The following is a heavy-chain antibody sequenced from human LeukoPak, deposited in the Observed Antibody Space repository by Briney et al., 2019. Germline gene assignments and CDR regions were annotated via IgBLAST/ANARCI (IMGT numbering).Heavy chain of an antibody. Sequence: ASVKVSCKASGYTFINNWMHWVRQAPGQGLEWIGLINPTGTGTLYAQKFQGRVTMTRDMSTSTDYMELSSLRSDDTAVYYCARSPRRDYGDYDWFDPWGQGTLVTVSS. D-gene: IGHD4-17*01. CDR3: ARSPRRDYGDYDWFDP. V-gene: IGHV1-46*01. J-gene: IGHJ5*02. CDR1: GYTFINNW. CDR2: INPTGTGT.